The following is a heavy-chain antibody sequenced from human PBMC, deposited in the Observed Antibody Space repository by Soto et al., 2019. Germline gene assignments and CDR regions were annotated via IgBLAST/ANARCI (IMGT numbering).Heavy chain of an antibody. J-gene: IGHJ3*02. D-gene: IGHD3-16*01. CDR3: ARGGLSAFDI. CDR2: MYHSGST. V-gene: IGHV4-30-2*01. Sequence: PSETLSLPCAVSGGSISSGGYSWSWIRQPPGKGLEWIGYMYHSGSTYYNPSLKSRVTISIDRSKNQFSLKLSSVTAADTAVYYCARGGLSAFDIWGQGTMVTVSS. CDR1: GGSISSGGYS.